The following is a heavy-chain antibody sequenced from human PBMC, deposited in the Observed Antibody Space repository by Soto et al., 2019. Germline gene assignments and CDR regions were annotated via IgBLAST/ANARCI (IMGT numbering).Heavy chain of an antibody. CDR1: GFTFSSYW. Sequence: EVQLVESGGGLVQPGGSLRLSCETSGFTFSSYWMNWVRQAPGKGLEWVAIIDADGSQQYYVDSVKGRLTISRDNAKNSLYLKMNSLRVEDTAVYYCARDGDGALPPDYWGQGTLVTVSS. CDR3: ARDGDGALPPDY. D-gene: IGHD7-27*01. V-gene: IGHV3-7*04. J-gene: IGHJ4*02. CDR2: IDADGSQQ.